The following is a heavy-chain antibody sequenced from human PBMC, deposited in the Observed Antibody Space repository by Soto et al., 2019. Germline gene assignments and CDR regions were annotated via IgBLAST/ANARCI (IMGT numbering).Heavy chain of an antibody. V-gene: IGHV3-48*01. CDR3: AKVDAERYSYGYEDYYYVMDV. CDR2: ISWSGITI. J-gene: IGHJ6*02. CDR1: GFTFSTHS. Sequence: GGSLRLSCAASGFTFSTHSMNWVRQAPGKGLEWVSYISWSGITIYYADSVKGRFTISRDNAKNSLYLQMNSLRAEDTAVYYCAKVDAERYSYGYEDYYYVMDVWAQGTTVTVSS. D-gene: IGHD5-18*01.